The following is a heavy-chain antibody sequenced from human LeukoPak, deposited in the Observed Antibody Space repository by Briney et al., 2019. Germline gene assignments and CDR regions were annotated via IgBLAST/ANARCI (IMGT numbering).Heavy chain of an antibody. J-gene: IGHJ6*02. D-gene: IGHD2-2*01. CDR2: IRSKANSYAT. V-gene: IGHV3-73*01. CDR1: AFTFSGSA. CDR3: YWRYCGSTSCLLYGMDV. Sequence: GGSLKLSCAASAFTFSGSAMHWVRQASGKGMEWVGRIRSKANSYATAYAASVKGRFTISRDDSKNTAYLQMNSLKTEDTAVYYCYWRYCGSTSCLLYGMDVWGQGTTVTVSS.